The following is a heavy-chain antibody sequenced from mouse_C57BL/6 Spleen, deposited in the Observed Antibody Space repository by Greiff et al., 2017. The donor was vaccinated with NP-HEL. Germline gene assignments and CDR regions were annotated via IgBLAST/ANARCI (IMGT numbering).Heavy chain of an antibody. CDR2: ISSGSSTI. D-gene: IGHD4-1*01. CDR1: GFTFSDYG. V-gene: IGHV5-17*01. J-gene: IGHJ2*01. CDR3: ARENWVYFDY. Sequence: EVKVEESGGGLVKPGGSLKLSCAASGFTFSDYGMHWVRQAPEKGLEWVAYISSGSSTIYYADTVKGRFTISRDNAKNTLFLQMTSLRSEDTAMYYCARENWVYFDYWGQGTTLTVSS.